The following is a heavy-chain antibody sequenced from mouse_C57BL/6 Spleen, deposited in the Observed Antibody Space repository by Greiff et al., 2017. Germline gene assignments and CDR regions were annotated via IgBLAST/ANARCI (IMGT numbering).Heavy chain of an antibody. D-gene: IGHD1-1*01. CDR2: ILPGSGST. Sequence: VQLQQSGAELMKPGASVKLSCKATGYTFTGYWIEWVKQRPGHGLEWIGEILPGSGSTNDNEKFKGKATFTADTSSNTAYLQLSSLTTEDSAIYYCARDFHYYGGSYLAWFADWGQGTLVTVSA. J-gene: IGHJ3*01. CDR1: GYTFTGYW. CDR3: ARDFHYYGGSYLAWFAD. V-gene: IGHV1-9*01.